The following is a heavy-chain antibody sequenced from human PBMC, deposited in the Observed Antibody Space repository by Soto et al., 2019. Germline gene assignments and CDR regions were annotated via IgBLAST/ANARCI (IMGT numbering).Heavy chain of an antibody. J-gene: IGHJ4*02. CDR3: ARDRPSGYFDY. V-gene: IGHV1-69*08. Sequence: QVQLVQSGAEVKKPGSSVKVSCKASGGTFSSYTISWVRQAPGQGLEWMGRIIPILGIANYAQKFQGRVTITAVKSTSTAYMELSSLRSEDTAVYYCARDRPSGYFDYWGQGTLVTVSS. CDR1: GGTFSSYT. CDR2: IIPILGIA.